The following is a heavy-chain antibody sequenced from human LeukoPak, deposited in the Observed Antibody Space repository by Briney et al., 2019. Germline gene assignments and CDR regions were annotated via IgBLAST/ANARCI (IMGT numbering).Heavy chain of an antibody. CDR2: ISASSNYI. D-gene: IGHD2-8*01. V-gene: IGHV3-21*06. CDR3: ARVVNGYVDY. CDR1: GFTFSNTN. J-gene: IGHJ4*02. Sequence: GSLRLSCAASGFTFSNTNMNWVRQAPGKGLKWVSFISASSNYIYYADSVKGRFTISRDNAQNSLYLQMNSLRAEDTAVYFCARVVNGYVDYWGQGTLVTVSS.